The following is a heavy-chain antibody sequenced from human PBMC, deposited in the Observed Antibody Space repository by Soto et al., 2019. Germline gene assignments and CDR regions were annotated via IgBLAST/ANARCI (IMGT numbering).Heavy chain of an antibody. Sequence: GGSLRLSCAASGFTFSSYAMSWVRQAPGKGLEWVSAISGSGGSTYYADSVKGRFTISRHNSKNTLYLQMNSLRAEDTAVYYCARGGKVAVAGRGAFDIWGQGTMVTVSS. V-gene: IGHV3-23*01. CDR2: ISGSGGST. CDR3: ARGGKVAVAGRGAFDI. D-gene: IGHD6-19*01. J-gene: IGHJ3*02. CDR1: GFTFSSYA.